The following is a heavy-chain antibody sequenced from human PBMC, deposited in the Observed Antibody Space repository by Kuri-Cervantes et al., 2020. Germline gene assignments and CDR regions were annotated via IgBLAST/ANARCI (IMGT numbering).Heavy chain of an antibody. J-gene: IGHJ6*02. D-gene: IGHD3-10*01. CDR1: GYTFTSYD. Sequence: ASVKVSCKASGYTFTSYDINWVRQATGQGPEWMGWMNPNSGNTGYAQKFQGRVTMTTDTSTSTAYMELRSLRSDDTAVYYCAREWYYGSGSYREVDYYGMDVWGQGTTVTVSS. CDR3: AREWYYGSGSYREVDYYGMDV. V-gene: IGHV1-8*01. CDR2: MNPNSGNT.